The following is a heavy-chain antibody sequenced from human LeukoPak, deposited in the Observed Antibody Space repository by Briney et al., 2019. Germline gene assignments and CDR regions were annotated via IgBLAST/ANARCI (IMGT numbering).Heavy chain of an antibody. D-gene: IGHD2-15*01. CDR2: ISYDGSNK. CDR3: ARVSRDMTSPFDY. V-gene: IGHV3-30-3*01. Sequence: GGSLRLSCAASGFTFSSYAMHWVRQAPGKGLEWVAVISYDGSNKYYADSVKGRFTISRDNSKNTLYLQMNSLRVEDTAVYYCARVSRDMTSPFDYWGQGTLVTVSS. J-gene: IGHJ4*02. CDR1: GFTFSSYA.